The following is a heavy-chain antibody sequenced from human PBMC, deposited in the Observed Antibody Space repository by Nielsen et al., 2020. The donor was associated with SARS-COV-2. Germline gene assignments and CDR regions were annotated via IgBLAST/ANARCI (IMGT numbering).Heavy chain of an antibody. J-gene: IGHJ4*02. Sequence: GGSLRLSCAASGFTFSSYGMHWVRQAPGKGLEWVAVIWYDGSNKYYADSVKGRFTISRDNSKNTLYLQMNSLRAEDTAVYYCARDLDYYDSSGFDYWGQGTLVTVSS. D-gene: IGHD3-22*01. CDR3: ARDLDYYDSSGFDY. CDR1: GFTFSSYG. V-gene: IGHV3-33*01. CDR2: IWYDGSNK.